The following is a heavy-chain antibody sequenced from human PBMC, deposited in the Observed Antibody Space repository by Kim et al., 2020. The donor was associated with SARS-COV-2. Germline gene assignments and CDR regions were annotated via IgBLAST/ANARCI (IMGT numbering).Heavy chain of an antibody. CDR2: GSEK. D-gene: IGHD1-1*01. Sequence: GSEKNYVDAVKGQFTIPRDNAKNSLSLQMNSLRADDTAVYYCVSTNTFDYWGQGTLVTVSS. CDR3: VSTNTFDY. J-gene: IGHJ4*02. V-gene: IGHV3-7*03.